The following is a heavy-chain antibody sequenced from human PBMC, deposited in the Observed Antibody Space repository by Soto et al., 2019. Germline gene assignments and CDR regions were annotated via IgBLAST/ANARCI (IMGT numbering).Heavy chain of an antibody. D-gene: IGHD3-10*01. CDR3: ARGRYGAP. CDR1: GYAFTTYG. CDR2: ISAQNGNT. J-gene: IGHJ5*02. Sequence: QVHLVQSGAEVKKPGASVKVSCEGSGYAFTTYGITWVRQAPGQGLDWMGWISAQNGNTNYAHKPQGRVTVTRDTSTSPASMELRSLRSDATAVNYCARGRYGAPWGPGALVTVSS. V-gene: IGHV1-18*01.